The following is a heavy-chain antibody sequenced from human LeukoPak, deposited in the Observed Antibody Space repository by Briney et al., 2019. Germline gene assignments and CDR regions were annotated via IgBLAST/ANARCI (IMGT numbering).Heavy chain of an antibody. CDR2: IYYSGST. CDR1: GGSIRSYY. J-gene: IGHJ1*01. CDR3: ARVAAGIGFFQH. D-gene: IGHD6-13*01. Sequence: SETLSLTCTVSGGSIRSYYWSWIRQSAGKGLEWIGYIYYSGSTNYNPSLKSRVTISVDTSKNQLSLKLSSVTAADTAVYYCARVAAGIGFFQHWGQGTLVTVSS. V-gene: IGHV4-59*08.